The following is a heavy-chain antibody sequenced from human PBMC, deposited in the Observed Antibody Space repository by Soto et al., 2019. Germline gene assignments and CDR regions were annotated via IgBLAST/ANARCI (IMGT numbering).Heavy chain of an antibody. CDR1: GFTFSNTW. V-gene: IGHV3-74*01. CDR2: INSDGTTT. CDR3: AKDGSYAQHV. J-gene: IGHJ6*02. Sequence: VGSLRLSCAASGFTFSNTWMHWVRQAPGKGLVWVSHINSDGTTTTYADSVKGRFTISRDNAKNTVHLQMNSLRAEDTAVYYCAKDGSYAQHVCGQRTTVTVSS. D-gene: IGHD2-2*01.